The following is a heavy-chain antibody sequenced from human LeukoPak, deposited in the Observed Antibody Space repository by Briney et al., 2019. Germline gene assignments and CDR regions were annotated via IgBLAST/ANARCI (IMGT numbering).Heavy chain of an antibody. D-gene: IGHD6-19*01. CDR3: TRLSYTSGWHGGFDFDY. V-gene: IGHV4-39*01. CDR2: IYYSGST. J-gene: IGHJ4*02. CDR1: GGSFSGYY. Sequence: SETLSLTCAVYGGSFSGYYRGWIRQPPGKGLEWIGSIYYSGSTYYNPSLKSRVTISVDTSKNQFSLKLSSVTAADTAVYYCTRLSYTSGWHGGFDFDYWGQGTLVTVSS.